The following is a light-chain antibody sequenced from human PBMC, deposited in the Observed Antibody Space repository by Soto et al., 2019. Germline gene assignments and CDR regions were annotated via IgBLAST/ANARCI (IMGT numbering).Light chain of an antibody. CDR3: NSYAGSPYV. CDR2: EVN. J-gene: IGLJ1*01. V-gene: IGLV2-8*01. CDR1: SSDVGGYNY. Sequence: QSALTQPPSASGSPGQSVTISCTGTSSDVGGYNYVSWYQQHPGKAPKLMIYEVNKRPSGVPDRFSGSKSGNTASLTVSGLQAEDEADYYCNSYAGSPYVFGTGTEVTVL.